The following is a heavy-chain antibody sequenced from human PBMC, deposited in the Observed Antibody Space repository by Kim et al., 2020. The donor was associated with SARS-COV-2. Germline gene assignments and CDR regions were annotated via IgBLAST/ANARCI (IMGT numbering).Heavy chain of an antibody. J-gene: IGHJ4*02. CDR1: GYTFTSYA. CDR2: INTNTGNP. D-gene: IGHD6-13*01. V-gene: IGHV7-4-1*02. CDR3: AREPPPGIAAAVYYFDY. Sequence: ASVKVSCKASGYTFTSYAMNWVRQAPGQGLEWMGWINTNTGNPTYAQGFTGRFVFSLDTSVSTAYLQISSLKADDTAVYYCAREPPPGIAAAVYYFDYWGQGTLVTVSS.